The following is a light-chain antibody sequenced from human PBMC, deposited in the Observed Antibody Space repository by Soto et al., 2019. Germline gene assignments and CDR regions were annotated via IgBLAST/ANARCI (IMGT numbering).Light chain of an antibody. CDR3: HQRGTWPET. J-gene: IGKJ1*01. CDR1: QSVSTY. V-gene: IGKV3-11*01. Sequence: EIVLTQFPATLSLSPGERATLSCRASQSVSTYLAWYQQKPGPAPRLLIYGASNRATGIPARFSGSGSGTDFTLTIGSLEPEDSAVYYCHQRGTWPETFGQGTKVEIK. CDR2: GAS.